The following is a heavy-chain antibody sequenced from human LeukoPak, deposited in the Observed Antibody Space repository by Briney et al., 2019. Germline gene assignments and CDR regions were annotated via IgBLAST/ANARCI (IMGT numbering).Heavy chain of an antibody. CDR3: TKDRRGYYGSGSYEPPGDY. J-gene: IGHJ4*02. CDR2: NSGSGGST. Sequence: GGSLRLSCAASGFTLSSYAMSGVRQAPGKGLEWVSANSGSGGSTYYADSVKGRFTISRDNPKNTLYLQMNSLRAEDTAVYYCTKDRRGYYGSGSYEPPGDYWGQGTLVTVSS. V-gene: IGHV3-23*01. D-gene: IGHD3-10*01. CDR1: GFTLSSYA.